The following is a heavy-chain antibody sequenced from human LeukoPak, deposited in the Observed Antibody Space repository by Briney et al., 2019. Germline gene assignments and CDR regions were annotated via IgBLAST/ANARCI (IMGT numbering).Heavy chain of an antibody. J-gene: IGHJ5*02. CDR1: GFTFSNYD. CDR3: AKDLSRAVAAEWFDP. Sequence: GGSLRLSCAASGFTFSNYDMSWVRQAPGKGLEWVSSISDSGGSTYYADSVKGRFTISRDNSKNTLYLQMTNLRAADTAVYYCAKDLSRAVAAEWFDPSDQGSLVCASS. CDR2: ISDSGGST. D-gene: IGHD6-19*01. V-gene: IGHV3-23*01.